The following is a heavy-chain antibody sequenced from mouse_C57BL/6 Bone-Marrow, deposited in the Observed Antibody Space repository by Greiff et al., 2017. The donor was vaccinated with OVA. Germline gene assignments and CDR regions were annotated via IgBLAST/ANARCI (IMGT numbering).Heavy chain of an antibody. J-gene: IGHJ2*01. D-gene: IGHD2-12*01. V-gene: IGHV1-81*01. Sequence: QVQLQQSGAELARPGASVKLSCKASGYTFTSYGISWVKQRTGQGLEWIGAIYPRSGNTYYNEKFKGKATLTADKSSSTAYMELRSLTSEDSAVYFCARRGYSAPDYWGQGTTLTVSS. CDR3: ARRGYSAPDY. CDR1: GYTFTSYG. CDR2: IYPRSGNT.